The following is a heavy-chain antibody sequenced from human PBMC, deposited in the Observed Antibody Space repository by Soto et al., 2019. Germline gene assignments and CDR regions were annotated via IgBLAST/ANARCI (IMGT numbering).Heavy chain of an antibody. V-gene: IGHV6-1*01. Sequence: SQTLPLTCAVSGDSVSSTSAAWNWIRQSPTRGLEWLGRTYYRSKWYNDYAASVKSRITINPDTSKNQFSLQLNSVTPEDTAVYYCARIRSALFDSWGQGTLVTVSS. CDR1: GDSVSSTSAA. CDR2: TYYRSKWYN. J-gene: IGHJ4*02. CDR3: ARIRSALFDS.